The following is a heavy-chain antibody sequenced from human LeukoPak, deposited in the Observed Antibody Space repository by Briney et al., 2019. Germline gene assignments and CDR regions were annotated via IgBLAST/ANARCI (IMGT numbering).Heavy chain of an antibody. CDR1: GFPFIEYS. Sequence: GGSLRLSCAASGFPFIEYSMNWVRQVPGKGLEWIAYIGIDSGNTKYADSVRGRFTISADKAKNSLYLQMNSLRVEDTAVYYCARDHNYAFDNWARKPWSPSPQ. CDR2: IGIDSGNT. V-gene: IGHV3-48*01. CDR3: ARDHNYAFDN. D-gene: IGHD1-1*01. J-gene: IGHJ4*02.